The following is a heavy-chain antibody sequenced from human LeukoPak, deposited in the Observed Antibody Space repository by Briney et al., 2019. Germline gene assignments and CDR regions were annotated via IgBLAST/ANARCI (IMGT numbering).Heavy chain of an antibody. V-gene: IGHV1-2*02. CDR2: INPNSGGT. J-gene: IGHJ6*03. D-gene: IGHD4-23*01. CDR3: ARVLGSRVVTQNHYYYYYYMDV. Sequence: ASVKVSCKASGYTFTGYYMHWVRQAPGQGLEWMGWINPNSGGTNYAQKFQGRVTMTRDTSISTAYMELSRLRSDDTAVYYCARVLGSRVVTQNHYYYYYYMDVWGKGTTVTISS. CDR1: GYTFTGYY.